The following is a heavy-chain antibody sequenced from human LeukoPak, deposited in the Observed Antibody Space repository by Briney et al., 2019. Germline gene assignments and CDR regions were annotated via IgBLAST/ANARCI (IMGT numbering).Heavy chain of an antibody. CDR2: ITTSDGNT. CDR3: AKVRLATHHFDY. Sequence: PGGSLRLSCAASGFTFSSYTMSWVRQAPGKGLEWVSTITTSDGNTYYADSVKGRFTVSRDNSKNTLFLQMNSLRAEDTAVYYCAKVRLATHHFDYWGQGTLVTVSS. D-gene: IGHD5-24*01. J-gene: IGHJ4*02. V-gene: IGHV3-23*01. CDR1: GFTFSSYT.